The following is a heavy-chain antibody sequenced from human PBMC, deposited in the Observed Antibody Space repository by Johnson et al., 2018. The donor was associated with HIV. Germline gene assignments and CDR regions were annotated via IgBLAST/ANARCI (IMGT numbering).Heavy chain of an antibody. CDR3: ARGGKQQLSVVDAFGI. J-gene: IGHJ3*02. Sequence: VQLVESGGGVVRPGGSLRLSCAASGFTFDDYGMSWVRQAPWKGLEWVSGINWNGGSTGYADSVKGRFTISRDNAKNSLHLQMNSLRAEDTALYYCARGGKQQLSVVDAFGIWGQGTMVTVSS. CDR1: GFTFDDYG. V-gene: IGHV3-20*04. CDR2: INWNGGST. D-gene: IGHD6-13*01.